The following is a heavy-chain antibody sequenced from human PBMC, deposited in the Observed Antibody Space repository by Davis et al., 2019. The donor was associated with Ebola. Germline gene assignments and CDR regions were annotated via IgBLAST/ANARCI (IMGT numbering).Heavy chain of an antibody. V-gene: IGHV1-18*01. J-gene: IGHJ6*02. CDR2: ISAYNGNT. D-gene: IGHD6-13*01. CDR3: ARWGMAAAGPPRGMDV. CDR1: GYTFTTYG. Sequence: AASVKVSCKASGYTFTTYGISWVRQAPGQGLEWMGWISAYNGNTNYAQKLQDRVTMTRDTSISTAYMDLSRLRSDDTAVYYCARWGMAAAGPPRGMDVWGPGTTVTVSS.